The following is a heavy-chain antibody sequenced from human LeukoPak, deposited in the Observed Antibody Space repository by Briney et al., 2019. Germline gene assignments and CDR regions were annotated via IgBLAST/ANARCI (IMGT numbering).Heavy chain of an antibody. CDR1: GFTFSSYW. CDR3: ARQGWTVTTFFDY. V-gene: IGHV3-74*01. Sequence: GGSLRLSCAASGFTFSSYWMHWVRQAPGKGLVWVSRIDTDGSINYADYVKGRFTIFRDNAKNTLYLQMNSLRAEDTAVYYCARQGWTVTTFFDYWGQGTLVTVSS. D-gene: IGHD4-17*01. CDR2: IDTDGSI. J-gene: IGHJ4*02.